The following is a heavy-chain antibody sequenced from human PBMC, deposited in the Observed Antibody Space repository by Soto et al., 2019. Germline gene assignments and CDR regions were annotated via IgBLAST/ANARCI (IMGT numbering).Heavy chain of an antibody. J-gene: IGHJ4*02. CDR2: IIPAFGTA. CDR3: ARGLDQPPVGLYFDI. Sequence: QVQLVQSGAEVKNPGSSVKVSCKTSGGTFNSYLIDWVRQAPGQGLEWMGGIIPAFGTAKYAQKLQGRVPITADKSKTTAYMELRTLPSEHTAVYYCARGLDQPPVGLYFDIWGQGTLVTVSS. D-gene: IGHD2-2*01. CDR1: GGTFNSYL. V-gene: IGHV1-69*06.